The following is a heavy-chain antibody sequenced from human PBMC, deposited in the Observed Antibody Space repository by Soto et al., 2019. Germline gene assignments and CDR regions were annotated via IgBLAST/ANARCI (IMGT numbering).Heavy chain of an antibody. CDR2: IYYSGST. CDR1: GGSISSGGYY. D-gene: IGHD3-10*01. J-gene: IGHJ4*02. V-gene: IGHV4-31*03. CDR3: ARSSYWAMVRGVIIYFDY. Sequence: QVQLQESGPGLVKPSQTLSLTCTVSGGSISSGGYYWSWIRQHPGKGLEWIGYIYYSGSTYYNPSLKSRVTISVDTSKNQFSLKLSSVTAADTAVYYCARSSYWAMVRGVIIYFDYWGQGTLVTVSS.